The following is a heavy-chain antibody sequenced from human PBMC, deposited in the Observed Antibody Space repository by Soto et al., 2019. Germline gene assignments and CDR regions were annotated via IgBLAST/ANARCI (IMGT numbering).Heavy chain of an antibody. D-gene: IGHD6-19*01. J-gene: IGHJ3*02. CDR3: ARSGWHDDAFDI. CDR1: GFTFSSYA. CDR2: ISSNSSNI. V-gene: IGHV3-21*01. Sequence: PGGSLRLSCAASGFTFSSYAMSCVRQAPGKGLDWVSSISSNSSNIYYADSGKGRFTISRDNAKNSLYLQMNSLRAEDTAVYYCARSGWHDDAFDIWGQGTMVTVSS.